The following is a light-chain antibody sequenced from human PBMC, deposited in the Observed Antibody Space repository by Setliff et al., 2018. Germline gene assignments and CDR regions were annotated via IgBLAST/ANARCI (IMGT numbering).Light chain of an antibody. V-gene: IGLV2-14*03. CDR2: DVS. CDR1: SSDVGGYNY. Sequence: SALTQPASVSGSPGQSITISCTGTSSDVGGYNYVSWYQQHPGKAPKLMIYDVSHRPSGVSNRFSGSKSGNTASLTISGLQAEDETDYYCSSYTSSSTYVFGTGTKVTVL. J-gene: IGLJ1*01. CDR3: SSYTSSSTYV.